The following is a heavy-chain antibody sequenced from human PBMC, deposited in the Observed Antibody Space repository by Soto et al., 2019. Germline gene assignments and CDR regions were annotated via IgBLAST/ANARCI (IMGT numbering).Heavy chain of an antibody. Sequence: EVQLLESGGGLVQPGGSLRLSCAASGFTFSSYAMSWVRQAPGKRLDWVSVISGSGENTYYADSVKGRFTISRDNSKNTLYLQKNSLRAEDTAVYYCAKGSIAVAGYHHCFDYWGQGTLVTVST. CDR1: GFTFSSYA. D-gene: IGHD6-19*01. J-gene: IGHJ4*02. CDR2: ISGSGENT. CDR3: AKGSIAVAGYHHCFDY. V-gene: IGHV3-23*01.